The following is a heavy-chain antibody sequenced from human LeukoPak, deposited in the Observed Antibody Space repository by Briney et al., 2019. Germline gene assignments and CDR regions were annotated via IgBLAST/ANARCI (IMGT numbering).Heavy chain of an antibody. D-gene: IGHD6-19*01. J-gene: IGHJ4*02. CDR1: GFTFSSYS. V-gene: IGHV3-21*01. Sequence: GGSLRLSCAASGFTFSSYSMNWVRQAPGKGLEWVSSISSSSYIYYADSVKGRFTISRDNAKNSLYLQMNSLKAEDTAVYYCARVGSGLTPLDYWGQGTLVTVSS. CDR2: ISSSSYI. CDR3: ARVGSGLTPLDY.